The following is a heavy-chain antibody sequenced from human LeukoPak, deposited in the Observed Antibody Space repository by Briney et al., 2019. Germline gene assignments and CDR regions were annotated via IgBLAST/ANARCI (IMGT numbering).Heavy chain of an antibody. CDR1: GGTFSSYA. J-gene: IGHJ3*02. D-gene: IGHD6-13*01. Sequence: SVKVSCKASGGTFSSYAISWVRQAPGQGLEWMGRIIPIFGTANYAQKFQGRVTITTDESTSTAYMELSSQRSEDTAVYYCARSIAAAGLDAFDIWGQGTMVTVSS. V-gene: IGHV1-69*05. CDR2: IIPIFGTA. CDR3: ARSIAAAGLDAFDI.